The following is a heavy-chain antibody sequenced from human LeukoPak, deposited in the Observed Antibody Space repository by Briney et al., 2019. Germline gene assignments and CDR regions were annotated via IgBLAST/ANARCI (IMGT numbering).Heavy chain of an antibody. CDR3: ARRGYSGYDY. J-gene: IGHJ4*02. CDR2: IYPGDSDT. D-gene: IGHD5-12*01. Sequence: GEPLEISFQGSGYXFTSYWICWVRPMPGKGLEWMGIIYPGDSDTRYSPSFQGQVSISADKSISTAYLQWSSLKASDTAMYYCARRGYSGYDYWGQGTLVTVSS. CDR1: GYXFTSYW. V-gene: IGHV5-51*01.